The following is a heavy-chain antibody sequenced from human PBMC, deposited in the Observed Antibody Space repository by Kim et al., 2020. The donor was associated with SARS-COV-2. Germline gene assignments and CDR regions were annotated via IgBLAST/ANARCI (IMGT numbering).Heavy chain of an antibody. CDR2: IIPIFGTA. CDR1: GGTFSSYA. J-gene: IGHJ3*02. D-gene: IGHD6-19*01. V-gene: IGHV1-69*13. Sequence: SVKVSCKASGGTFSSYAISWVRQAPGQGLEWMGGIIPIFGTANYAQKFQGRVTITADESTSTAYMELSSLRSEDTAVYYCASLRSGWYRVGDAFDIWGQGTMVTVSS. CDR3: ASLRSGWYRVGDAFDI.